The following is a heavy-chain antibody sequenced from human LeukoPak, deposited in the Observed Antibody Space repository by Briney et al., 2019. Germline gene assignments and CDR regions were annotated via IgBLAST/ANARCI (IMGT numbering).Heavy chain of an antibody. CDR1: DFTFNFYW. Sequence: XGGSLRLSCVASDFTFNFYWMTWVRQAPGKGLEWLANILPDGSQKYYVDSVKGRFTISRDNPKNSLYLQINNLRAEDTAVYYCGRLAHNAWYAIDFWGQGTLVTVSS. CDR2: ILPDGSQK. CDR3: GRLAHNAWYAIDF. D-gene: IGHD2-2*01. J-gene: IGHJ4*02. V-gene: IGHV3-7*01.